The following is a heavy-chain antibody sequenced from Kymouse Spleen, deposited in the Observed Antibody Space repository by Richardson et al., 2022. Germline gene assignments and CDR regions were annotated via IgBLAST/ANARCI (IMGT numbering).Heavy chain of an antibody. J-gene: IGHJ6*02. CDR1: GGSFSGYY. V-gene: IGHV4-34*01. D-gene: IGHD3-3*01. Sequence: QVQLQQWGAGLLKPSETLSLTCAVYGGSFSGYYWSWIRQPPGKGLEWIGEINHSGSTNYNPSLKSRVTISVDTSKNQFSLKLSSVTAADTAVYYCARDYDFWSGYLVYYYYYGMDVWGQGTTVTVSS. CDR2: INHSGST. CDR3: ARDYDFWSGYLVYYYYYGMDV.